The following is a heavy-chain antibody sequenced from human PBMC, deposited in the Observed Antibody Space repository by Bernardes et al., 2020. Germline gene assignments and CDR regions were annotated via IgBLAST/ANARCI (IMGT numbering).Heavy chain of an antibody. Sequence: GGSLRLSCAASGFTVSSNYMSWVRQAPGKGLEWVSVIYSGGSTYYADSVKGRFTISRDNSKNTLYLQMNSLRAEDTAVYYCARGRGGQWYYFDYWGQGTLVTVSS. CDR3: ARGRGGQWYYFDY. CDR1: GFTVSSNY. CDR2: IYSGGST. D-gene: IGHD6-19*01. J-gene: IGHJ4*02. V-gene: IGHV3-53*01.